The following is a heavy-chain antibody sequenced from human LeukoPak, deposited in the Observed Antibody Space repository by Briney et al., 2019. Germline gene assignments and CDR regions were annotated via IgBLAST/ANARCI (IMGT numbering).Heavy chain of an antibody. J-gene: IGHJ4*02. Sequence: SETLSLTCGVSGGSIDITNYWSWVRQAPGKGLEWIGEISHGGTTNYNPSLRSRVAMSLDRANNQFSLSLTSVTAADTAVYYCTRENGPFGLFAHGGRGVRATVSS. D-gene: IGHD3-3*01. CDR2: ISHGGTT. V-gene: IGHV4-4*02. CDR3: TRENGPFGLFAH. CDR1: GGSIDITNY.